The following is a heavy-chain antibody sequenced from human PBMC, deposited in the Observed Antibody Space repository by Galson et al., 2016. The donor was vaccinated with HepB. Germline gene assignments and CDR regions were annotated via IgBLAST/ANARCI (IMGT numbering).Heavy chain of an antibody. D-gene: IGHD3-22*01. CDR2: ISGSGASI. V-gene: IGHV3-23*01. CDR1: GFTFSNDN. J-gene: IGHJ4*02. Sequence: SLRLSCAASGFTFSNDNMSWVRQAPGRGLEWVSGISGSGASITYAASWKGRFTISRDNSKNALHLQLNSLRAEDTAMYFCARHFSGSYLGQGTLVTVAS. CDR3: ARHFSGSY.